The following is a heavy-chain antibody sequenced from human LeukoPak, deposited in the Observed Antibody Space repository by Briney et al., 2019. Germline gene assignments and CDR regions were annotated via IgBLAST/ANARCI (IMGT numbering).Heavy chain of an antibody. Sequence: GASVKVSCTASGGTFSSYAISWVRQAPGQGLEWMGRIIPILGIANYAQKFQGRVTITADKSTSTAYMELSSLRSEDTAVYYCAREIAVAGTVFDYWGQGTLVTVSS. D-gene: IGHD6-19*01. CDR3: AREIAVAGTVFDY. J-gene: IGHJ4*02. CDR2: IIPILGIA. CDR1: GGTFSSYA. V-gene: IGHV1-69*04.